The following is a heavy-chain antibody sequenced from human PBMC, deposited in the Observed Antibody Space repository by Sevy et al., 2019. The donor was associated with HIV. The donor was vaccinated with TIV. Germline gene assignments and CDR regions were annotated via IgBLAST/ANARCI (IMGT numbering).Heavy chain of an antibody. V-gene: IGHV3-48*03. J-gene: IGHJ4*02. CDR3: ARDLPPSATTVAHFDC. CDR1: GFPFSSYE. D-gene: IGHD4-17*01. CDR2: ITNSGTTK. Sequence: GGSLRLSCTASGFPFSSYEMNWVRQAPGKGLEWVSYITNSGTTKYYSDSVKGRFTISRDNARNSLYLQMNSLRAEDTAVYYCARDLPPSATTVAHFDCWGQGPLVTVSS.